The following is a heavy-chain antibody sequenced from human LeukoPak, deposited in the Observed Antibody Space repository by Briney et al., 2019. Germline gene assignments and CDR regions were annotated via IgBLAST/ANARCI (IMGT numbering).Heavy chain of an antibody. CDR3: AKAMGSWQWLARDAFDI. CDR1: GFTFSSYS. D-gene: IGHD6-19*01. CDR2: ISSSSSYI. Sequence: GGSLRLSCAASGFTFSSYSMNWVRQAPGEGLEWVSSISSSSSYIYYADSVKGRFTISRDNAKNSLYLQMNSLRAEDTAVYYCAKAMGSWQWLARDAFDIWGQGTMVTVSS. V-gene: IGHV3-21*01. J-gene: IGHJ3*02.